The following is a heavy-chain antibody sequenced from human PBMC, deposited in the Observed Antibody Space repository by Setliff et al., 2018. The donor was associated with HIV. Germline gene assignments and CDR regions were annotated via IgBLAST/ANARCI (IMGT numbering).Heavy chain of an antibody. CDR2: INVGKGDT. J-gene: IGHJ6*03. V-gene: IGHV1-3*01. D-gene: IGHD6-19*01. CDR1: GYTFTTYS. CDR3: ARDLVAVANTFYYHYMDV. Sequence: ASVKVSCKAFGYTFTTYSLHWVRQAPGQSLEWMGWINVGKGDTQYSQEFQGRISITTDTSASTGYMELSSLRSDDTAVYYCARDLVAVANTFYYHYMDVWGKGTTVTVSS.